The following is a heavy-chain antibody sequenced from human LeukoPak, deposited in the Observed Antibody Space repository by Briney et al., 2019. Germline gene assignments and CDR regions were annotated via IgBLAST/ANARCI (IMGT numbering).Heavy chain of an antibody. D-gene: IGHD1-1*01. J-gene: IGHJ3*02. CDR1: GGSISSYY. CDR2: IYYSGGT. V-gene: IGHV4-59*01. Sequence: SETLSLTCTVSGGSISSYYWSWIRQPPGKGLEWIGYIYYSGGTNNNPSLKSRVTISVDTSKNQFSLKLSSVTAADTAVYYCARVPIGWNDAFDIWGQGTMVTVSS. CDR3: ARVPIGWNDAFDI.